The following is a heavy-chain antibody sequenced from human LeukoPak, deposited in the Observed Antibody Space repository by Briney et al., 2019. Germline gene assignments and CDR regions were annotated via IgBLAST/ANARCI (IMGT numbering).Heavy chain of an antibody. Sequence: GGSLRLSCAASGFTFYTYAMSWVRQAPGKGLEWVSAISGSGGSTYYADSVKGRFTISRDNSKNTLYLQMNSLRAEDTAVYYCAKDSMIVVVITTFPDYWGQGTLVTVSS. J-gene: IGHJ4*02. CDR2: ISGSGGST. CDR1: GFTFYTYA. D-gene: IGHD3-22*01. V-gene: IGHV3-23*01. CDR3: AKDSMIVVVITTFPDY.